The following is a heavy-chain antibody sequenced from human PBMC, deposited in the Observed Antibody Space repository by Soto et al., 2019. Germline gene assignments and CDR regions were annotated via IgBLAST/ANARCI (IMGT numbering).Heavy chain of an antibody. V-gene: IGHV3-23*01. CDR2: ISGSGGST. CDR1: GFTFSSYA. Sequence: EVQLLESGGGLVQPGGSLRLSCAASGFTFSSYAMSWVRQAPGKGLEWVSAISGSGGSTYYADSVKGRFTISRDNSKNTLYLQMNSRRAEDTAVYYCAKGSSGCYERFDYWGQGTLVTVSS. CDR3: AKGSSGCYERFDY. J-gene: IGHJ4*02. D-gene: IGHD6-19*01.